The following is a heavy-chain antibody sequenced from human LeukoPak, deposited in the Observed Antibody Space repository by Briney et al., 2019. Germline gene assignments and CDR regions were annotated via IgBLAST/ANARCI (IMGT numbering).Heavy chain of an antibody. CDR3: AKGKYSGSYHPTDY. J-gene: IGHJ4*02. V-gene: IGHV3-30-3*01. Sequence: GGSLRLSCAASGFNFRSYAMHWVRQAPGKGLERVAVISYDGSNEDYTDSVKGRFTISRDNSKNTLYLQMNSLRADDTAVYYCAKGKYSGSYHPTDYWGQGTLVTVSS. CDR2: ISYDGSNE. CDR1: GFNFRSYA. D-gene: IGHD1-26*01.